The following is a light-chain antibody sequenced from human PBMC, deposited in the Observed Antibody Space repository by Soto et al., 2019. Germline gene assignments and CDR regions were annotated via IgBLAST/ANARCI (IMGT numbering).Light chain of an antibody. CDR3: QHYDNLPPIT. V-gene: IGKV1-33*01. CDR1: QDISMY. J-gene: IGKJ5*01. CDR2: DAS. Sequence: DIQMTQSPFSLSASVGDRVTITCQASQDISMYLNWYQQKPGKAPKLLIYDASNLETGVPSRFSGSGSGTDFTFTISSLQPEDIATYYCQHYDNLPPITFGQGTRLEIK.